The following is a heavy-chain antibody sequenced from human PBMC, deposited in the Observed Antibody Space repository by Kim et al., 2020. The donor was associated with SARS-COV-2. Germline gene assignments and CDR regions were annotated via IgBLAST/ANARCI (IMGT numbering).Heavy chain of an antibody. V-gene: IGHV3-23*01. D-gene: IGHD3-22*01. Sequence: SVKGRFTISRDNSKNTLYLQMNSLRAEDTAVYYCAKALGGYYYDSSVDYWGQGTLVTVSS. CDR3: AKALGGYYYDSSVDY. J-gene: IGHJ4*02.